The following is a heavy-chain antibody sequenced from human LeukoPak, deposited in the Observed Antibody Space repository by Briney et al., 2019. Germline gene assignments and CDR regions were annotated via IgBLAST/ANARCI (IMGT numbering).Heavy chain of an antibody. D-gene: IGHD3-16*01. CDR2: IKEDGSEK. CDR3: ARSGLIGFDY. V-gene: IGHV3-7*04. CDR1: GFTFSKYW. Sequence: GGSLRLSCADSGFTFSKYWMSWVRQAPGKGLEWVAKIKEDGSEKYYVDSVKGRFTISRDNTKNSMYLQMNSLRAEDTAVYYCARSGLIGFDYWGQGTLVTVSS. J-gene: IGHJ4*02.